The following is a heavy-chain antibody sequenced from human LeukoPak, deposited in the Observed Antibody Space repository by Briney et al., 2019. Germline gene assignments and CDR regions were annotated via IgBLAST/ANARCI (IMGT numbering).Heavy chain of an antibody. CDR1: GGSIRSSSNY. J-gene: IGHJ5*02. CDR3: ARESLVRGATNWCDP. V-gene: IGHV4-39*07. D-gene: IGHD3-10*01. CDR2: IFYSGTT. Sequence: SETLSLTCTVSGGSIRSSSNYWGWLRQPPGTGLEWIGSIFYSGTTYYNPSLKSRVTISVDTSKNQFSLKLTSVTAADTAVYYCARESLVRGATNWCDPGGRGSVVTVSS.